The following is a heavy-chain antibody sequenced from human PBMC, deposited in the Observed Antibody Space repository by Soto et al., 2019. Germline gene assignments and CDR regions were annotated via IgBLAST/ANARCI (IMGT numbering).Heavy chain of an antibody. V-gene: IGHV3-15*04. CDR3: SADAKTIFGALSIPKNYMDI. CDR2: IESKTDGGTT. J-gene: IGHJ6*03. D-gene: IGHD3-3*01. Sequence: VHLVESGGGLVKPGGSLRLSCAASGFSFNNAWMNWVRQAPGKGLEWIGRIESKTDGGTTDYAAPVKGRFTISRDDSQNTLYLQMNSLKIDDTAVYYCSADAKTIFGALSIPKNYMDIWGKGTTVTVSS. CDR1: GFSFNNAW.